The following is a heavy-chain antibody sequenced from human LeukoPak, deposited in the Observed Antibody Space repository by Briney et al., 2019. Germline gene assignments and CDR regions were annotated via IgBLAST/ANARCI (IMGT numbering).Heavy chain of an antibody. CDR1: GGSISSSSYY. CDR3: ARDLASGDEVA. V-gene: IGHV4-61*01. Sequence: PSETLSLTCTVSGGSISSSSYYWGWIRQPPGKGLEWIGYIYYSGSTNYNPSLKSRVTISVDTSKNQFSLKLSSVTAADTAVYYCARDLASGDEVAWGQGTLVTVSS. D-gene: IGHD2-21*01. CDR2: IYYSGST. J-gene: IGHJ4*02.